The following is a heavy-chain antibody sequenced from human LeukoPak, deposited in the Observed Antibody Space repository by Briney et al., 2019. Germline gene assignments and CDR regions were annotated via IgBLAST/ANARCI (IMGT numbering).Heavy chain of an antibody. CDR3: ARGYANYDFSY. D-gene: IGHD3-3*01. Sequence: SETLSLTCTVSGGSISSYYWSWIRQPPGKGLEWIGYIYYSGSTNYNPSLKSRVTISVDTSKNQFSLKLSPVTAADTAVYYCARGYANYDFSYWGQGTLVTVSS. J-gene: IGHJ4*02. CDR2: IYYSGST. V-gene: IGHV4-59*12. CDR1: GGSISSYY.